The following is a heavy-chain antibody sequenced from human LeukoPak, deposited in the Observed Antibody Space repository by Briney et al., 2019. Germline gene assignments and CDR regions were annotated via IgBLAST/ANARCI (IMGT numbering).Heavy chain of an antibody. CDR2: IIPILGTA. CDR3: AREPIAAAEPKYY. Sequence: GASVKVSCKASGGTFSSYAISWVRQAPGQGLEWMGGIIPILGTANYAQKFQGRVTITADESTSTAYMELSSLRSEDTAVYYCAREPIAAAEPKYYWGQGTLVTVSS. J-gene: IGHJ4*02. CDR1: GGTFSSYA. D-gene: IGHD6-13*01. V-gene: IGHV1-69*13.